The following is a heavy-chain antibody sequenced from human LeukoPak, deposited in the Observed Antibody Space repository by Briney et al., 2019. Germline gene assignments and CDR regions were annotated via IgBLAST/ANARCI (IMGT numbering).Heavy chain of an antibody. Sequence: SVKVSCKASGFTFTSSAVQWVRQARGQRLEWIGWIVVGSGNTNYAQKFQERVTITRDMSTSTAYMELSSLRSEDTAVYYCAADYYYDSSGFHFDYWGQGTTVTVSS. D-gene: IGHD3-22*01. J-gene: IGHJ4*03. CDR2: IVVGSGNT. V-gene: IGHV1-58*01. CDR3: AADYYYDSSGFHFDY. CDR1: GFTFTSSA.